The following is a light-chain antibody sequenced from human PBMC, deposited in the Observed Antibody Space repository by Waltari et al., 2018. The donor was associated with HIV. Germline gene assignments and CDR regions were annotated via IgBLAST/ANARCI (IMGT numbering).Light chain of an antibody. CDR2: RVK. V-gene: IGLV2-14*01. CDR1: RSDIGSYNY. CDR3: SSYTTSNTYV. Sequence: QSALAQPASVSGSPGPSITFSCTGTRSDIGSYNYVSWYQKHPDKAPKVIIYRVKSRPSGVSDRFSGSKSGNTASLTISGLQAEDEADYYCSSYTTSNTYVFGRGTTVSVL. J-gene: IGLJ1*01.